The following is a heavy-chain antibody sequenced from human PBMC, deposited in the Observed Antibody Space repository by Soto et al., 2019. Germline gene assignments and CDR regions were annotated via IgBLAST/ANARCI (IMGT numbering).Heavy chain of an antibody. D-gene: IGHD2-15*01. V-gene: IGHV3-33*08. CDR3: ASRSYCSGGSCYYDAFDI. CDR2: IWYDGSNK. Sequence: HPGGSLRLSCAASGFTFSSYSMNWVRQAPGKGLEWVAVIWYDGSNKYYADSVKGRFTISRDNSKNTLYLQMNSLRAEDTAVYYCASRSYCSGGSCYYDAFDIWGQGTMVTVSS. CDR1: GFTFSSYS. J-gene: IGHJ3*02.